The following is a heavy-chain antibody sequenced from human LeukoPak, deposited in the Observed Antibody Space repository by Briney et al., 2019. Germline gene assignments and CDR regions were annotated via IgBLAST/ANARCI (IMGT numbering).Heavy chain of an antibody. V-gene: IGHV4-39*07. CDR2: IYYTGDA. D-gene: IGHD2-2*01. J-gene: IGHJ5*01. Sequence: SETLSLSCSISGGSVTSNKNFWGWIRQPPGKGLEWLGSIYYTGDAYMNPSLKSRLTISLDASENQFSLTLTSVTAADTAVYFCARDWGGVCGSTTCYRNNWFDSWGLGTLVTVSP. CDR1: GGSVTSNKNF. CDR3: ARDWGGVCGSTTCYRNNWFDS.